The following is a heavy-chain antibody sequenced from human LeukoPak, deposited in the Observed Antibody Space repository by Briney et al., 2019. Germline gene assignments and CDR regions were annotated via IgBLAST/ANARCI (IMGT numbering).Heavy chain of an antibody. CDR2: VDGGGGGT. Sequence: AGGSLRLSCAASGFTLSSYAMTWVREAPGGGLEWVSSVDGGGGGTYYAGSVKGRFTISRDNSKDTLYLQMNGLRAEDTAVYYCAKQSAGSAAWYSLHYDFWGQGTLVTVSS. J-gene: IGHJ4*02. D-gene: IGHD6-13*01. CDR1: GFTLSSYA. V-gene: IGHV3-23*01. CDR3: AKQSAGSAAWYSLHYDF.